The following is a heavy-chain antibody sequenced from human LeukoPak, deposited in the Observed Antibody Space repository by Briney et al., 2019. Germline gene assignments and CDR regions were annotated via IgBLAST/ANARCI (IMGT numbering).Heavy chain of an antibody. Sequence: GGSLRLSCAASGFTFSSYAMSWVRQAPGKGLEWVSAISGSGGSTYYADSVKGRFTLSRDNSKNTLYLQMNSLTAEDTAVYYCARSQSSSLIDYWGQGTLVTVSS. D-gene: IGHD6-13*01. CDR1: GFTFSSYA. V-gene: IGHV3-23*01. CDR2: ISGSGGST. CDR3: ARSQSSSLIDY. J-gene: IGHJ4*02.